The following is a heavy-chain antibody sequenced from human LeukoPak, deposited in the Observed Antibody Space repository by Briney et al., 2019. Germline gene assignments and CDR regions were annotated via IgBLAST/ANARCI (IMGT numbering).Heavy chain of an antibody. CDR3: ARERLGTMVRGVIGY. CDR1: GFTFSSYS. D-gene: IGHD3-10*01. J-gene: IGHJ4*02. V-gene: IGHV3-21*01. CDR2: ISSSSSYI. Sequence: GGSLRLSCAASGFTFSSYSMNWVRQAPGKGLEWVSSISSSSSYIYYADSVKGRFTISRDNAKNSLYLQMNSLRAEDTAVYYCARERLGTMVRGVIGYWGQGTLVTVSS.